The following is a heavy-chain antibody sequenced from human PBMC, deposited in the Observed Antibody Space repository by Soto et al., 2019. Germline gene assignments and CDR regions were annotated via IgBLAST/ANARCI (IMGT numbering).Heavy chain of an antibody. CDR3: AHSDGGYEIIYFDF. CDR2: IYYNDDR. Sequence: SCPTLVNPTQTLTLTCTFSGFSFTTAGVAVGWIRQTPGGALEWLTPIYYNDDRRFSPSLKTRLTITGDTSKNQVVLSLTNVDPGDTATYFCAHSDGGYEIIYFDFWGQGITVTVYS. J-gene: IGHJ4*02. V-gene: IGHV2-5*01. CDR1: GFSFTTAGVA. D-gene: IGHD5-12*01.